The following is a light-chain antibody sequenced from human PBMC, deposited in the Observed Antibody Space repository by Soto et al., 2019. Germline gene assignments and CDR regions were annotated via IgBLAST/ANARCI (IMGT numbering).Light chain of an antibody. V-gene: IGLV4-60*02. CDR3: ETWESNTQV. CDR1: SGHSTYI. CDR2: LEESGNY. Sequence: QSVLTQSSSASASLGSSVKLTCTLSSGHSTYIIAWHQQQQGKAPRYLMKLEESGNYNQGSGVPDRFSGSGSGADRYLSISNLQFEDEADYYCETWESNTQVFGGGTKLTVL. J-gene: IGLJ3*02.